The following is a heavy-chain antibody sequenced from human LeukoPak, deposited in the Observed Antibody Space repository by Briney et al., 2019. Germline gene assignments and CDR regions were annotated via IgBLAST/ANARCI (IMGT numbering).Heavy chain of an antibody. V-gene: IGHV4-38-2*02. Sequence: SETLSLTCTVSGYSISSGHYWGWIRPPPGKGLEWIGSMFHRGNTFYNPSLKSRLTMSVDTSKNQFSLKLTSVTAADTAVYYCAKDHLPGIVVADRDYWGQGTLVTVSS. CDR3: AKDHLPGIVVADRDY. J-gene: IGHJ4*02. D-gene: IGHD6-19*01. CDR1: GYSISSGHY. CDR2: MFHRGNT.